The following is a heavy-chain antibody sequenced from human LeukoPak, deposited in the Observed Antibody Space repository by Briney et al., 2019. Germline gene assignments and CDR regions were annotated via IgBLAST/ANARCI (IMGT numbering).Heavy chain of an antibody. J-gene: IGHJ4*02. CDR2: IIPIFGTA. CDR3: AREGDRDGYNYDY. Sequence: GASVKVSCKASGGTFSSYAISWVRQAPEQGLERMGGIIPIFGTANYAQKFQGRVTITADESTSTAYMELSSLRSEDTAVYYCAREGDRDGYNYDYWGQGTLVTVSS. D-gene: IGHD5-24*01. V-gene: IGHV1-69*13. CDR1: GGTFSSYA.